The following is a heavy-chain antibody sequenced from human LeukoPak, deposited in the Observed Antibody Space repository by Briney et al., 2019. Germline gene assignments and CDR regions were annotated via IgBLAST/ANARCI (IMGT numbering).Heavy chain of an antibody. J-gene: IGHJ4*02. CDR3: ARNLPAADY. D-gene: IGHD2-2*01. CDR1: GSTFSSHT. Sequence: GGSLRLSCAASGSTFSSHTMDWVRQAPGKGLEWVSYISSTSSVIYYADSVKGRFTISRDNAKSSLYLQMNSLRAEDTAVYYCARNLPAADYWGQGTLVTVSS. CDR2: ISSTSSVI. V-gene: IGHV3-48*04.